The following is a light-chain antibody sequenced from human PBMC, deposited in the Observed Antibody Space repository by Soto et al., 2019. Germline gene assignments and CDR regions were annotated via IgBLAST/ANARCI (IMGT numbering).Light chain of an antibody. CDR2: DAS. Sequence: IQMTQSPSSLSASVGDRVTITCRASQGIRNDLGWYQQKPGKAPKLLIYDASNLETGVPSRFSGSGSGTDFTFTISSLQPEDIATYYCQQGVTFGQGTRLEIK. V-gene: IGKV1-33*01. CDR1: QGIRND. CDR3: QQGVT. J-gene: IGKJ5*01.